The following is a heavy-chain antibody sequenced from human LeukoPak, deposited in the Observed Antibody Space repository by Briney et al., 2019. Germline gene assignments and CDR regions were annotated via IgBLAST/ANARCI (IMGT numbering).Heavy chain of an antibody. Sequence: GGSLKLSCAASGFTFSSYAMSWVRQAPGKGLEWVSAISGSGGSTYYADSVKGRFTISRDNSKNTLYLQMNSLKTEDTAVYYCTRKDRYYGSGSPPGWYYYYYMDVWGKGTTVTISS. V-gene: IGHV3-23*01. CDR3: TRKDRYYGSGSPPGWYYYYYMDV. CDR2: ISGSGGST. J-gene: IGHJ6*03. D-gene: IGHD3-10*01. CDR1: GFTFSSYA.